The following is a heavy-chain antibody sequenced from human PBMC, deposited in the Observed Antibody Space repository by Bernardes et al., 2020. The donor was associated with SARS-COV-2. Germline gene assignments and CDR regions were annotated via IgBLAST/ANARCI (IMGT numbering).Heavy chain of an antibody. CDR1: GFTVSSNY. D-gene: IGHD3-9*01. CDR2: IYSGGST. Sequence: GGSLSLSCAASGFTVSSNYMSWVRQAPGKGLEWVSVIYSGGSTYYADSVKGRFTISRHNSKNTLYLQMNSLRAEDTAVYYCARALMGPYYDILTGYYPYYGMDVWGQGTTVTVSS. V-gene: IGHV3-53*04. J-gene: IGHJ6*02. CDR3: ARALMGPYYDILTGYYPYYGMDV.